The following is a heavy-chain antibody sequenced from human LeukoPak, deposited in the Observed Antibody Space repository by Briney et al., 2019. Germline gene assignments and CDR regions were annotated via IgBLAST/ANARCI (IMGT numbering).Heavy chain of an antibody. V-gene: IGHV3-11*01. J-gene: IGHJ6*03. Sequence: GGSLRLSCAASGFTFSNAWMSWVRQAPGKGLEWVSYISSSGSTIYYADSVKGRFTISRDNAKNSLYLQMNSLRAEDTAVYYCARDRNWNDDYYYYYMDVWGKGTTVTVSS. CDR1: GFTFSNAW. CDR2: ISSSGSTI. CDR3: ARDRNWNDDYYYYYMDV. D-gene: IGHD1-1*01.